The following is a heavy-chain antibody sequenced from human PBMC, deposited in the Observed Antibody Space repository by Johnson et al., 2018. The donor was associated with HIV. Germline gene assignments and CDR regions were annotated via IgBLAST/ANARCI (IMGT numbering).Heavy chain of an antibody. J-gene: IGHJ3*02. Sequence: QVLLVESGGGVVQPGRSLRLSCAASGFTFSSYAMHWVRQAPGKGLEWVAVISYDGSNKYYADSVKGRFTISRDNSKNTLYLQMSSLRAEQTDGYYCARVWVSCYDLAAVDILGRGTMVTVSS. V-gene: IGHV3-30*04. CDR3: ARVWVSCYDLAAVDI. CDR2: ISYDGSNK. D-gene: IGHD5-12*01. CDR1: GFTFSSYA.